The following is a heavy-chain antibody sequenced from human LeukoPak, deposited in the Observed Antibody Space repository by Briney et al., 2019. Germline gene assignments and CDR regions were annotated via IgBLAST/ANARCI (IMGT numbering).Heavy chain of an antibody. CDR2: IFYTGST. CDR3: ARGSYYDILTGGYYYYYMDV. V-gene: IGHV4-59*01. CDR1: GGSISSYY. D-gene: IGHD3-9*01. Sequence: SETLSLTCTVSGGSISSYYWSWIRQPPGKGLEWIGYIFYTGSTNYNPSLKSRVTISVDTSKNQFSLKLSSVTAADTAVYYCARGSYYDILTGGYYYYYMDVWGKGTTVTISS. J-gene: IGHJ6*03.